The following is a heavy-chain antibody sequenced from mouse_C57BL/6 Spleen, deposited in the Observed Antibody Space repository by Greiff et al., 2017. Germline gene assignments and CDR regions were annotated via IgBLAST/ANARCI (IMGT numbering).Heavy chain of an antibody. CDR3: ARITSVVRYFGV. V-gene: IGHV5-4*03. Sequence: EVMLVESGGGLVKPGGSLKLSCAASGYTFSSYAMSWVRQTPEKRLEWVATISDGGSYTHYPDKVKGRFTIYRDNANNNLYLQMSHLESEDTAMCYCARITSVVRYFGVWGTGTTVTGAS. D-gene: IGHD1-1*01. J-gene: IGHJ1*03. CDR2: ISDGGSYT. CDR1: GYTFSSYA.